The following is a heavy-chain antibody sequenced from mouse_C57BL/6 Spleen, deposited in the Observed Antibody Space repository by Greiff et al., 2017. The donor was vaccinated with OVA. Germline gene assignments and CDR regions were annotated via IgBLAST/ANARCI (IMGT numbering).Heavy chain of an antibody. Sequence: QVQLQQPGAELVKPGASVKLSCKASGYTFTSYWMHWVKQRPGQGLEWIGMIHPNSGSTNYNEKFKSKATLTVDKSSSTAYMQLSSLTSEDSAVYYCARVENFYYAMDYWGQGTSVTVSS. J-gene: IGHJ4*01. D-gene: IGHD1-1*02. CDR1: GYTFTSYW. CDR3: ARVENFYYAMDY. V-gene: IGHV1-64*01. CDR2: IHPNSGST.